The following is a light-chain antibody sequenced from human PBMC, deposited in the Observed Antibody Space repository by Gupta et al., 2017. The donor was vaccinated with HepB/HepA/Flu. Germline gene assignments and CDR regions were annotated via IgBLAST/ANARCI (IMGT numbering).Light chain of an antibody. CDR1: SLRSYY. CDR2: SRH. V-gene: IGLV3-19*01. Sequence: SSELTQDPAVSVALGQTVRITCQGDSLRSYYASWYQQKPTQAPRLVIYSRHSRPSGIPDRFSGSSSGNTASLTITGAQAEDEGVYYCSSRDNNGHYHVLFGGGTKLTVL. CDR3: SSRDNNGHYHVL. J-gene: IGLJ3*02.